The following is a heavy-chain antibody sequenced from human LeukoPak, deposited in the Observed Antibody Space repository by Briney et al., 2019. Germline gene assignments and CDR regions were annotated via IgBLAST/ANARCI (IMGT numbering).Heavy chain of an antibody. D-gene: IGHD6-19*01. CDR1: GGSISSYY. V-gene: IGHV4-4*07. CDR3: ARSSGWYMRDWYFDL. J-gene: IGHJ2*01. CDR2: IYTSGST. Sequence: SETLSLTCTVSGGSISSYYWSWIRQPAGKGLEWIGRIYTSGSTNYNPSLKSRVTISVDTSKNQFSLKLSSVTAADTAVYYCARSSGWYMRDWYFDLWGRGTLVTVSS.